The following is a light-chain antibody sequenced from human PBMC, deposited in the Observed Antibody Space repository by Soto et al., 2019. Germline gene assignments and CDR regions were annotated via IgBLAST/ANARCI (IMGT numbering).Light chain of an antibody. CDR3: QQYASSPWT. CDR2: DAS. CDR1: QSVASF. V-gene: IGKV3-20*01. J-gene: IGKJ1*01. Sequence: EIVLTQFPATLSLSPGDRATLSCRASQSVASFLAWYQHKPGQAPRLLIYDASNRATGIPARFSGSGSGTDFTLTISRLEPEDFAVYYCQQYASSPWTFGQGTKVDIK.